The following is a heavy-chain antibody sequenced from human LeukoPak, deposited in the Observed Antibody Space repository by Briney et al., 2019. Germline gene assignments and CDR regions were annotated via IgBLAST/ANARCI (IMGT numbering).Heavy chain of an antibody. V-gene: IGHV4-61*01. Sequence: PSETLSLTCTVSGGSVSSGSYYWSWIRQPPGKGLEWIGYIYYSGSTNYNPSLKGRVTISVDTSKNQFSLKLSSVTAAVTAVYYCARGPYDFWSGYGLWYYYMDVWGKGTTVTVSS. CDR1: GGSVSSGSYY. J-gene: IGHJ6*03. CDR2: IYYSGST. CDR3: ARGPYDFWSGYGLWYYYMDV. D-gene: IGHD3-3*01.